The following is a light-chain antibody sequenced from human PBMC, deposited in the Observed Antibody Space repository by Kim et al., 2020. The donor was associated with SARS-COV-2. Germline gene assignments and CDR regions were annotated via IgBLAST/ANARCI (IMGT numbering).Light chain of an antibody. CDR1: RSVSSSC. CDR3: QQYGSAPPNT. Sequence: PGERATLSCRASRSVSSSCLAWYQQKPGQAPGLLIHGTTSRATGIPDRFSGSGYGTDYTLTISRLEPEDFAVYYCQQYGSAPPNTFGQGTKLEI. V-gene: IGKV3-20*01. J-gene: IGKJ2*01. CDR2: GTT.